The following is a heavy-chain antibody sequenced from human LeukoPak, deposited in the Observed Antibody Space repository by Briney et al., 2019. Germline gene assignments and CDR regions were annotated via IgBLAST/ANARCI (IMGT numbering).Heavy chain of an antibody. CDR1: GFTFSSYA. V-gene: IGHV3-30*04. Sequence: GGSLRLSCAASGFTFSSYAMHWVRQAPGKGLEWVAVISYDGSNKYYADSVKGRFTISRDNSKDTLYLQMNSLRAEDTAVYFCAKALSTRDGYNYYLFDYWGQGTLVTVSS. D-gene: IGHD5-24*01. CDR2: ISYDGSNK. CDR3: AKALSTRDGYNYYLFDY. J-gene: IGHJ4*02.